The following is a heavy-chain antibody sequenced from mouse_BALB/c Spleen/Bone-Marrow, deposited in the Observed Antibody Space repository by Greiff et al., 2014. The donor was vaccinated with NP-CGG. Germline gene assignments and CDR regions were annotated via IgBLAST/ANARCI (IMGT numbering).Heavy chain of an antibody. D-gene: IGHD1-1*01. J-gene: IGHJ2*01. CDR1: GFNIKDTY. Sequence: EVQLQRSGAELVKPGASVKLSCTASGFNIKDTYMHWVKQRPEQGLEWIGRIDPANGNTKYDPKFQGKATITADTSSNTAYLQLSSLTSEDTAVYYCANYYYGYYFDSWGQGTTLTVSS. CDR2: IDPANGNT. V-gene: IGHV14-3*02. CDR3: ANYYYGYYFDS.